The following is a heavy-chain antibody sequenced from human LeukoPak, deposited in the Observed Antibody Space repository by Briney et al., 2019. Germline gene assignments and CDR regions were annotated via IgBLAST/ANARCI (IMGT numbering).Heavy chain of an antibody. J-gene: IGHJ4*02. CDR1: GYTFTTYY. CDR2: INPAGGST. V-gene: IGHV1-46*01. CDR3: ALYSSTWY. D-gene: IGHD6-13*01. Sequence: ASVKVSCKASGYTFTTYYIHWVRQAPGQGLEWMGIINPAGGSTTYAQKFQGRVTMTRDTSTSTVFMEMNSLRSEDTAVYYCALYSSTWYWGQGTLVTVSS.